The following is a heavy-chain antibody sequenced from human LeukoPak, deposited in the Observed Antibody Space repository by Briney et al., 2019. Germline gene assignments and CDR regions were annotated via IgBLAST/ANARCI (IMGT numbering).Heavy chain of an antibody. CDR2: INHSGST. CDR1: GGSFSGYY. J-gene: IGHJ4*02. D-gene: IGHD3-22*01. V-gene: IGHV4-34*01. Sequence: SETLSLTCAVYGGSFSGYYWSWIRQPPGKGLEWIGEINHSGSTNYNPSLKSRVTISVDTSKNQFSLKLSSVTAADTAVYYCARTKYYYDSSGYRKYFDYWGQGTLVTVSS. CDR3: ARTKYYYDSSGYRKYFDY.